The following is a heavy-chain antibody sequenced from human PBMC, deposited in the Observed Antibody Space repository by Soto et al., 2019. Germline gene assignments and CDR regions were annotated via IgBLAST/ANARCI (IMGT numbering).Heavy chain of an antibody. Sequence: QVQLQESGPGLVKPSQTLSLTCTVSGGSISTGGYYWSWIRQHPGKGLEWIGYISNSANTYYNPSLQSRVTISVDTSKYQFSLKLSSVTVADTAVYYCARDPAPWGQGALVTVSS. V-gene: IGHV4-31*03. CDR3: ARDPAP. J-gene: IGHJ5*02. CDR2: ISNSANT. CDR1: GGSISTGGYY.